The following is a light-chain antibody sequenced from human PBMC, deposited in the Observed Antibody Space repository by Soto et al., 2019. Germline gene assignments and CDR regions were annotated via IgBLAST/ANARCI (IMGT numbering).Light chain of an antibody. CDR2: DAS. CDR1: QGISSA. CDR3: QQFNGYPIT. Sequence: AIQLTQSPSSLSASVGDRVTITCRASQGISSALAWYQQKPGKAPKVLIYDASSLESGVPLRFSGSGSGTDFSLTINSLQPEDFATYYCQQFNGYPITFGQGTRLEIK. J-gene: IGKJ5*01. V-gene: IGKV1-13*02.